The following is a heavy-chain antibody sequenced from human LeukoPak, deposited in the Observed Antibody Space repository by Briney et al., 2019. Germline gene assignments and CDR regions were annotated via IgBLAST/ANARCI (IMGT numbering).Heavy chain of an antibody. D-gene: IGHD3-10*01. V-gene: IGHV5-51*01. J-gene: IGHJ4*02. CDR1: GYRFTNYW. CDR2: IYPGDSDT. CDR3: VLAGSGSYYFDY. Sequence: GESLKISCKGFGYRFTNYWIGWVRQMPGKVLEWMGIIYPGDSDTRYSPSFQGEVTISADKSINTAYLQWSSLKASDTAMYYCVLAGSGSYYFDYWGQGILVTVSS.